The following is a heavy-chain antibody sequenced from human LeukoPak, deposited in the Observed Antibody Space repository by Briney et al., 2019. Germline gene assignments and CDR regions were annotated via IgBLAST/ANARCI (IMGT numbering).Heavy chain of an antibody. V-gene: IGHV4-39*02. CDR3: ARDRAYGSHYFDY. CDR1: GGSISSSSYY. J-gene: IGHJ4*02. D-gene: IGHD4-17*01. Sequence: KPSETLSLTCTVSGGSISSSSYYWGWIRQPPGKGLEWIGSIYYSGSTYYNPSLKSRVTISVDTSKNQFSLKLSSVTAADTAVYYCARDRAYGSHYFDYWGQGTLVTVSS. CDR2: IYYSGST.